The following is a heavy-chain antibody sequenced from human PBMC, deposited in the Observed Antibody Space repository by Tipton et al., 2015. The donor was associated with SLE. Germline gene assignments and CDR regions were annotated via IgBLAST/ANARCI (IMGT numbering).Heavy chain of an antibody. Sequence: TLSLTCTVSGGSISNYYWGWIRQPAGKGLEWIGRFYTSGSTNYNPSLKSRVTMSVDTSKNQFSLKLSSVTAADTAVYYCARDHPVAGPFDYWGQGTLVTVSS. CDR3: ARDHPVAGPFDY. CDR1: GGSISNYY. D-gene: IGHD6-19*01. CDR2: FYTSGST. V-gene: IGHV4-4*07. J-gene: IGHJ4*02.